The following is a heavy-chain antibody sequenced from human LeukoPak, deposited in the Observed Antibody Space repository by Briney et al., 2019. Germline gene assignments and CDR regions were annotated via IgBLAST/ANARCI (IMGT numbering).Heavy chain of an antibody. CDR2: ISWDGGST. Sequence: QSGGSLRLSCAASGFTFNDYTMHWVRQAPGKGLEWVSVISWDGGSTYYADSVKGRFTISRDNSKNSLYLQMNSLTTEDTALYYCAKAFYGDPSHPHPFDYWGQGALVTVSS. V-gene: IGHV3-43*01. J-gene: IGHJ4*02. CDR3: AKAFYGDPSHPHPFDY. CDR1: GFTFNDYT. D-gene: IGHD4-17*01.